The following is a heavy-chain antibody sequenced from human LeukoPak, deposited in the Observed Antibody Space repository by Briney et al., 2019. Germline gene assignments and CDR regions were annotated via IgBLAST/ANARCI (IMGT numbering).Heavy chain of an antibody. V-gene: IGHV3-23*01. D-gene: IGHD2-2*01. J-gene: IGHJ4*02. CDR1: GFTFSSYA. CDR3: AKDDLVPAALFDY. Sequence: GGSLRLSCAASGFTFSSYAMGWVRQAPGKGLEWVSVISGSGGSTYYADSVKGRFTISRDNSKNTLYLQMNSLRAEDTAVYYCAKDDLVPAALFDYWGQGTLVTVSS. CDR2: ISGSGGST.